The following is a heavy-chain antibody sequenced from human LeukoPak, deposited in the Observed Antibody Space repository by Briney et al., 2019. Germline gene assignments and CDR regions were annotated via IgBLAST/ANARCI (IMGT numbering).Heavy chain of an antibody. D-gene: IGHD3-10*02. Sequence: GGSLRLSRAASGFTFSSYEMNWVRQAPGKGLEWVSYISSSGSTIYYADSVKGRFTISREKAKNSLYLQMNSLRAEDTAVYYCAELGITMIGGVWGKGTTVTISS. V-gene: IGHV3-48*03. CDR2: ISSSGSTI. J-gene: IGHJ6*04. CDR1: GFTFSSYE. CDR3: AELGITMIGGV.